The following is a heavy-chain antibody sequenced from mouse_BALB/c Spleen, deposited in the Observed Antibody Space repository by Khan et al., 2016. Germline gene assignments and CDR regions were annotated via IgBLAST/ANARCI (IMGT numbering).Heavy chain of an antibody. J-gene: IGHJ1*01. CDR2: IIHGGGST. V-gene: IGHV5-12-2*01. Sequence: EVELEESGGGLVQPGGSLKLSCAASGFTFSSDTMSWARQTPEKRLEWVAYIIHGGGSTYYTTTVKGRFTITRDNAKNTLYLQMNSLKSEDTAMSYCARLGLGWYFDVGGAGTMATVSA. D-gene: IGHD4-1*01. CDR3: ARLGLGWYFDV. CDR1: GFTFSSDT.